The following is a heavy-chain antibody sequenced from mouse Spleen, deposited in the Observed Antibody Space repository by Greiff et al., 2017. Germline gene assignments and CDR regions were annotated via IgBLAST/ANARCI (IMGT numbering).Heavy chain of an antibody. CDR2: LYPGSGST. Sequence: QVQLQQPGAELVTPGASVKMSCKASGYTFTSYWITWVKQRPGQGLEWIGDLYPGSGSTNYNEKFKSKATLTVDTSSSTAYMQLSSLTSEDSAVYYCARSSRYGYALDYWGQGTTRTVSS. J-gene: IGHJ2*01. V-gene: IGHV1-55*01. CDR3: ARSSRYGYALDY. CDR1: GYTFTSYW. D-gene: IGHD2-2*01.